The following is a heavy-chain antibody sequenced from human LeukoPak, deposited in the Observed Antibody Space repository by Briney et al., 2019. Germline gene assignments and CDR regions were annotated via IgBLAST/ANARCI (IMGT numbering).Heavy chain of an antibody. CDR3: AKDLGGSFDY. D-gene: IGHD1-26*01. CDR1: GFTFSSYG. J-gene: IGHJ4*02. Sequence: GGSLRLSCAASGFTFSSYGMHWVSQAPGKGLEWVAVISYDGSNKYYADSVKGRFTISRDNSKNTLYLQMNSLRAEDTAVYYCAKDLGGSFDYWGQGTLVTVSS. CDR2: ISYDGSNK. V-gene: IGHV3-30*18.